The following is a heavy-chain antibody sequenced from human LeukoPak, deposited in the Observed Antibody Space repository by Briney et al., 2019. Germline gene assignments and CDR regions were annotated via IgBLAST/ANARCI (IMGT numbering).Heavy chain of an antibody. CDR1: GFTFSSYG. CDR3: VRDPVGATTSYYFDY. CDR2: IWYDGSNK. D-gene: IGHD1-26*01. J-gene: IGHJ4*02. V-gene: IGHV3-33*01. Sequence: GGSLRLSCAASGFTFSSYGMHWVRQAPGKGLEWVAVIWYDGSNKYYADSVKGRFTISRDNSKNTLYLQTNSLRAEDTAVYYCVRDPVGATTSYYFDYWGQGTLVTVSS.